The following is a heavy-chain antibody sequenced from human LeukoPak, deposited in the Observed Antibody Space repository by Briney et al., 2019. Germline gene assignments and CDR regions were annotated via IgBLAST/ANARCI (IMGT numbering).Heavy chain of an antibody. CDR3: ARVVSSGDYEAYNAFNV. D-gene: IGHD4-17*01. J-gene: IGHJ3*01. Sequence: GASVKVSCKTSGYTFTDYYMHWVRQAPGQGLEWMGWINPNIGGTNSAQKFQGRVTMTRDTSISTAYMELSSLRSDDTAVYYCARVVSSGDYEAYNAFNVWGQGTMVTVSS. V-gene: IGHV1-2*02. CDR2: INPNIGGT. CDR1: GYTFTDYY.